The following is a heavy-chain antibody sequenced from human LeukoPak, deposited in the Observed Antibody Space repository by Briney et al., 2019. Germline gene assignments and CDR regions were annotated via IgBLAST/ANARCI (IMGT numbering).Heavy chain of an antibody. CDR2: VDPEDGET. CDR3: ASNYDSSGYSPSHYMDV. V-gene: IGHV1-69-2*01. D-gene: IGHD3-22*01. CDR1: GYTFTDYY. Sequence: ASVKVSCKASGYTFTDYYIHWVQQAPGKGLEWMGRVDPEDGETIYAEKFQGRAIITADTSTDTAYMELSSLRSEDTAVYYCASNYDSSGYSPSHYMDVWGKGTTVTVSS. J-gene: IGHJ6*03.